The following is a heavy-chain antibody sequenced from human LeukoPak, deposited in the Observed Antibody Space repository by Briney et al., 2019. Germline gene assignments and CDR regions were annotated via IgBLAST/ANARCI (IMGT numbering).Heavy chain of an antibody. CDR2: ISTSSTYI. J-gene: IGHJ5*02. CDR1: GFTFSSYA. Sequence: GGSLRLSCAASGFTFSSYAMSWVRQAPGKGLEWVSSISTSSTYIYYADSVKGRFTISRDNAKNSLYLQMNSLRAEDTAVYYCARGVVGATTGFDPWGQGTLVTVSS. V-gene: IGHV3-21*01. CDR3: ARGVVGATTGFDP. D-gene: IGHD1-26*01.